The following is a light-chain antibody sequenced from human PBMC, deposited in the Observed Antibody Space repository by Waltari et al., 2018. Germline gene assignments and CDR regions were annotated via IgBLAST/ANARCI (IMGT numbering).Light chain of an antibody. Sequence: IVMTQSPVTLSVSPGERATLSCRASQSVGSKFAWYQQKPGQPPRLLMFGVSTRATGVPGRFTGSGSGTEFTLTIDSLQSEDFAVYYCQQYSDWPRTFGQGTKVEIQ. CDR3: QQYSDWPRT. J-gene: IGKJ2*01. CDR1: QSVGSK. V-gene: IGKV3-15*01. CDR2: GVS.